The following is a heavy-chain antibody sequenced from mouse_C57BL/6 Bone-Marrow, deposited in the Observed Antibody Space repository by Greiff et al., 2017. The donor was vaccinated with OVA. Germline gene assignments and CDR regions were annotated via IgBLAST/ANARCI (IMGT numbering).Heavy chain of an antibody. V-gene: IGHV5-16*01. CDR2: INYDGSST. J-gene: IGHJ2*01. Sequence: EVKLVESAGGLVQPGSSMKLSCTASRFTFSDYYMAWVRQVPDKGLEWVANINYDGSSTYYLDSLKSRFIISRDNAKNILYLQMSSLKSEDTATYYCARGPYGYDGYWYFDYWGQGTTLTVSS. D-gene: IGHD2-2*01. CDR1: RFTFSDYY. CDR3: ARGPYGYDGYWYFDY.